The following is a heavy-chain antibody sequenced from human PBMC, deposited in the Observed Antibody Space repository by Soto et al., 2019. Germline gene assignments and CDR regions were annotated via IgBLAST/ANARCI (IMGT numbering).Heavy chain of an antibody. J-gene: IGHJ6*03. V-gene: IGHV3-23*01. Sequence: GGSLRLSCAASGFTFSSYAMSWVRQAPGKGLEWVSAISGSGGSTYYADSVKGRFTISRDNSKNTLYLQMNSLRAEDTAVYYCAKDIDRWGILRSYYYYMDVWGKGTTVTVSS. CDR1: GFTFSSYA. CDR3: AKDIDRWGILRSYYYYMDV. D-gene: IGHD2-15*01. CDR2: ISGSGGST.